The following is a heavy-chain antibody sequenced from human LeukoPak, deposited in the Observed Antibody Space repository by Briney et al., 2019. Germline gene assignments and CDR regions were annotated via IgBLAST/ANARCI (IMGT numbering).Heavy chain of an antibody. Sequence: ASVKVSCKASGYTFTDYYMHWVRQAPGQGLEWMGWINPNSGGTDCAQKFQGRVTMTRDTSISTAYMELSRLRSDDTAVYYCARGGFCGSTSCYLFDYWGQGTLVTVSS. V-gene: IGHV1-2*02. CDR3: ARGGFCGSTSCYLFDY. CDR1: GYTFTDYY. D-gene: IGHD2-2*01. J-gene: IGHJ4*02. CDR2: INPNSGGT.